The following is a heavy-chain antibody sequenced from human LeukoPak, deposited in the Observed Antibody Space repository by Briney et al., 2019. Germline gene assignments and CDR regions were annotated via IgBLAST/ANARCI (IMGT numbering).Heavy chain of an antibody. CDR2: ISTTGRTI. Sequence: GGSLRLSCAASGFIFSDFYMSWVRQAPGKGLESVSYISTTGRTIYYADSVKGRFTISRDNAKSSVHLQMNSLRAEDTAVYYCARDLAAGNWFDPWGQGTLVTVSS. CDR1: GFIFSDFY. D-gene: IGHD6-25*01. J-gene: IGHJ5*02. V-gene: IGHV3-11*04. CDR3: ARDLAAGNWFDP.